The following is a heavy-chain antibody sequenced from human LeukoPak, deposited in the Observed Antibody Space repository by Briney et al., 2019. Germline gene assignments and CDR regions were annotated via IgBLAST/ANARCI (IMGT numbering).Heavy chain of an antibody. V-gene: IGHV1-46*01. CDR1: GYTFTSYY. J-gene: IGHJ3*02. CDR2: INPSGGST. D-gene: IGHD4-17*01. CDR3: ARRYGTDAFDI. Sequence: VASVMVSCKASGYTFTSYYMHWVRQAPGQGLEWMGIINPSGGSTSYAQKFQGRVTMTRDTSTSTVYMELSSLRSEDTAVYYCARRYGTDAFDIWGQGTMVTVSS.